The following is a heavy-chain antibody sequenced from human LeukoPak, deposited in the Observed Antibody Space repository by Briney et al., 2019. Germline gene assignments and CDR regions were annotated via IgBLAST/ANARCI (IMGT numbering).Heavy chain of an antibody. CDR3: ARDRGYSPFDP. D-gene: IGHD5-18*01. CDR2: ISSSSVTI. CDR1: GFTFSSYS. J-gene: IGHJ5*02. V-gene: IGHV3-48*01. Sequence: PGGSLRLSCAASGFTFSSYSMNWVRQAPGKGLEWVSYISSSSVTIYYADSVKGRFTIPRDNAKDSLYLQMNSLRAEDTAVYYCARDRGYSPFDPWGQGTLVTVSS.